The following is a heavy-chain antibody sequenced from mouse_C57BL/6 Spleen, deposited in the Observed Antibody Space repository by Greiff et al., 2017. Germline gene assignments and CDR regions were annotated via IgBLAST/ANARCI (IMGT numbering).Heavy chain of an antibody. CDR1: GFTFSDYG. Sequence: DVKLVESGGGLVKPGGSLKLSCAASGFTFSDYGMHWVRQAPEKGLAWVAYISSGSSTIYYADTVKGRFPISRDNAKNTLFLQRTRLRAEDTAMYYCSRSEGGSYAMDYWGQGTSVTVSS. V-gene: IGHV5-17*01. J-gene: IGHJ4*01. CDR2: ISSGSSTI. CDR3: SRSEGGSYAMDY.